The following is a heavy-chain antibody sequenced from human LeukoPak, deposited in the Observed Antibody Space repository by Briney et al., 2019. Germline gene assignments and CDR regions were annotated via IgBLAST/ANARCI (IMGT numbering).Heavy chain of an antibody. CDR1: GGSFSDYH. J-gene: IGHJ4*02. CDR2: IKHSGNT. CDR3: ARQTGSGLFILP. D-gene: IGHD3/OR15-3a*01. V-gene: IGHV4-34*01. Sequence: PSETLSLTCAVYGGSFSDYHWTWVRQPPGKGPEWIGEIKHSGNTYYNASLKSQVSISIDTSKNQFSLKLTSVTAADTAVYYCARQTGSGLFILPGGQGTLVTVSS.